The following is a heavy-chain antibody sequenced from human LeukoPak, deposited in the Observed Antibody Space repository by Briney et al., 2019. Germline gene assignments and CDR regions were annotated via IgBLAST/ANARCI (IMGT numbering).Heavy chain of an antibody. J-gene: IGHJ6*03. V-gene: IGHV4-39*07. Sequence: SETLSLTCTVSGGSISSSSYYWGWIRQPPGKGLEWIGSIYYSGSTYYNPSLKSRVTISVDTSKNQFSLKLSSVTAADTAVYYCARGRRIGVREQWLVRGYYYYYYMDVWGKGTTVTVSS. CDR1: GGSISSSSYY. D-gene: IGHD6-19*01. CDR3: ARGRRIGVREQWLVRGYYYYYYMDV. CDR2: IYYSGST.